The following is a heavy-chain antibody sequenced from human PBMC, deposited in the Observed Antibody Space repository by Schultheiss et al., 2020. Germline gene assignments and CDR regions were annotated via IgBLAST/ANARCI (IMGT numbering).Heavy chain of an antibody. CDR3: ALYSSSFFGAEYFQH. CDR2: ISYDGSNK. D-gene: IGHD6-13*01. CDR1: GFTFSSYA. V-gene: IGHV3-30*01. Sequence: GGSLRLSCAASGFTFSSYAMHWVRQAPGKGLEWVAVISYDGSNKYYADSVKGRFTISRDNSKNTLYLQMNSLRAEDTAVYYCALYSSSFFGAEYFQHWGQGTLVTVSS. J-gene: IGHJ1*01.